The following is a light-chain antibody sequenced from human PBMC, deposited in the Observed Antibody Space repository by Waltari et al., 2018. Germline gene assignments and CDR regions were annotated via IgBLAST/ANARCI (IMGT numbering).Light chain of an antibody. V-gene: IGKV3-11*01. J-gene: IGKJ2*01. Sequence: EIVLTQSPATLSLSPGERATLSCRASQSVRTYLAWYQQKPGQAPRLLIYDAATRATAIPARFSGSGSGTDFTLTISSLQAEDVAVYYCQQYYSAPFNFGQGTKLEIK. CDR1: QSVRTY. CDR2: DAA. CDR3: QQYYSAPFN.